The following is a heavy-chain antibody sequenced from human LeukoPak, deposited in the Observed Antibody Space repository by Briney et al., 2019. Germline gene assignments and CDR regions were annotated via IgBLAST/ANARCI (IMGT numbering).Heavy chain of an antibody. CDR3: AAKGNGYTGIYVFAH. D-gene: IGHD1-26*01. CDR2: ISRSGQNI. V-gene: IGHV3-21*01. Sequence: GGSLRLSCAASGFTFSNYAMTWVRQPPGKGLQWVSSISRSGQNIDHADSVNGRFSISRDNARNSLYLQMNSLTAEDTAVYYCAAKGNGYTGIYVFAHWGQGTLVTVSS. CDR1: GFTFSNYA. J-gene: IGHJ4*02.